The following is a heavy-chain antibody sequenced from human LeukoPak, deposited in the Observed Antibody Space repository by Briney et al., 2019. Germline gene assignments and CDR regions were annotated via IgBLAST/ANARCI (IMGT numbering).Heavy chain of an antibody. J-gene: IGHJ4*02. Sequence: GASVKVSGTASGYTFTSYGISWVRQAPGQGLEWMGWISAYNGNTNYAQKLQGRVTMTTYTSTTTASMELSSLRSDGTAVYYCARNRGIRDGYNLDYWGQGTLVTVSS. D-gene: IGHD5-24*01. CDR2: ISAYNGNT. V-gene: IGHV1-18*01. CDR1: GYTFTSYG. CDR3: ARNRGIRDGYNLDY.